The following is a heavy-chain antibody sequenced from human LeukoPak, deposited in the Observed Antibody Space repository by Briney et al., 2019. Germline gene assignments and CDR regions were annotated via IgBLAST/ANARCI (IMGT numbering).Heavy chain of an antibody. J-gene: IGHJ4*01. Sequence: PGGSLRLSCAASGFTFSSYEMNWVRQAPGKGLEGVSYISSSGGTTYYADSVKGGFTISRDNAKKTLYLQRNSLRAEHARVFYCARDTRSGYNYHLDY. D-gene: IGHD5-24*01. CDR3: ARDTRSGYNYHLDY. CDR2: ISSSGGTT. V-gene: IGHV3-48*03. CDR1: GFTFSSYE.